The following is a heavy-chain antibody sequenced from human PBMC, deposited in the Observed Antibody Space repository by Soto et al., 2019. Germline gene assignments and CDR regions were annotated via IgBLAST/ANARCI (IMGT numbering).Heavy chain of an antibody. V-gene: IGHV3-13*01. J-gene: IGHJ4*02. CDR3: ARGLGSGSYYYLDY. D-gene: IGHD3-10*01. Sequence: GGSLRLSCAASGFTFSSYDMHWVRQATGKGLEWVSAIGTAGDTYYPGSVKGRFTISRENAKNSLYLQMNSLRAGDTAVYYCARGLGSGSYYYLDYWGQGTLVTVSS. CDR2: IGTAGDT. CDR1: GFTFSSYD.